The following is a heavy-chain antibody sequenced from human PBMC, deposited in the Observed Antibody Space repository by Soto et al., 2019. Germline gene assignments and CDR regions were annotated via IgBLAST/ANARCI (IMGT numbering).Heavy chain of an antibody. V-gene: IGHV1-69*01. CDR2: IIPITGTA. Sequence: QVQLVQSGAEVKKPGSSVKVSCKASGGTFGSYAISWVRQAPGQGPEWMGGIIPITGTANYAQKFQGRVTHTADESTSTASRQLSSLRSEDTAVYYCARSQGSSTSLEIYYYYYYGMDVWGQGTTVTVSS. CDR1: GGTFGSYA. J-gene: IGHJ6*02. D-gene: IGHD2-2*01. CDR3: ARSQGSSTSLEIYYYYYYGMDV.